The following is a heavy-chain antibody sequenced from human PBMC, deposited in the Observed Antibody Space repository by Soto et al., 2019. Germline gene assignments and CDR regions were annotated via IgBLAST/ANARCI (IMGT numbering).Heavy chain of an antibody. CDR1: GYTFTSYG. CDR3: AIIGSGDYSDFDY. J-gene: IGHJ4*02. Sequence: GASVKVSCKGLGYTFTSYGISWVRQAPGQGLEWMGWIRPNDGHTNYAQKFQDRVTMTRDTSTTTVYMDLRSLGSDDTAVYYCAIIGSGDYSDFDYWGQGTLVTVS. D-gene: IGHD4-4*01. CDR2: IRPNDGHT. V-gene: IGHV1-18*01.